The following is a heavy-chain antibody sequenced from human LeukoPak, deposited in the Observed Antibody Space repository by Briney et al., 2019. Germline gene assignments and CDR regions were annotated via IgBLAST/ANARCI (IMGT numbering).Heavy chain of an antibody. CDR1: GGSFSHYY. CDR2: INHSGST. V-gene: IGHV4-34*01. D-gene: IGHD2-2*02. J-gene: IGHJ4*02. Sequence: SETLSLTCAVYGGSFSHYYWSWIRQPPGKGLEWIGEINHSGSTYYNPSLKSRVTISVDTSKNQFSLKLSSVTAADTAVYYCASRPAIDQGGDYWGQGTLVTVSS. CDR3: ASRPAIDQGGDY.